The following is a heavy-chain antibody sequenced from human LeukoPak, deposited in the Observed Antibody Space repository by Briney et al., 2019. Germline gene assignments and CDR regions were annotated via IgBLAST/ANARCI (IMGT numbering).Heavy chain of an antibody. CDR1: GYTFTSYG. CDR2: ISAYNGNT. J-gene: IGHJ5*02. Sequence: ASVTVSCKASGYTFTSYGISWVRQAPGQGLEWMGWISAYNGNTNYAQKLQGRVTMTTDTSTSTAYMELRSLRSDDTAVYYCARVSSLLSRIAARADWFWFDPWGQGTLVTVSS. D-gene: IGHD6-6*01. CDR3: ARVSSLLSRIAARADWFWFDP. V-gene: IGHV1-18*01.